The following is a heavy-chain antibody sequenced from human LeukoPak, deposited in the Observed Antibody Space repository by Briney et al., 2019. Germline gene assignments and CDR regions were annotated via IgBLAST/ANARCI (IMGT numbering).Heavy chain of an antibody. V-gene: IGHV3-53*01. CDR1: GFTVSSNY. CDR2: IYSGGST. J-gene: IGHJ4*02. CDR3: ARDSPYGYYDY. Sequence: GGSLRLSCAASGFTVSSNYMCWVRQAPGKGLEWVSVIYSGGSTYYADSVKGRFTISRDNSKNTLYLQMNSLRAEDTAVYYCARDSPYGYYDYWGQGTLVTVSS. D-gene: IGHD3-22*01.